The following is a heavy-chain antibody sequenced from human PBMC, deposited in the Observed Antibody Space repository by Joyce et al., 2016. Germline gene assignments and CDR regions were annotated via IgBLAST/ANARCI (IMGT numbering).Heavy chain of an antibody. D-gene: IGHD2-8*01. Sequence: EVQLVESGGGLVKPGGSLRLSCAASGFTFSSYSMSWVRQAPVKGLELVSSLSSSSSYINYTDSVKGRFTNSRDNAKNSLYLQMNSLRVEDTAVYYCARSSYTNGIFDYWGQGTLVTVSS. CDR2: LSSSSSYI. CDR3: ARSSYTNGIFDY. CDR1: GFTFSSYS. V-gene: IGHV3-21*01. J-gene: IGHJ4*02.